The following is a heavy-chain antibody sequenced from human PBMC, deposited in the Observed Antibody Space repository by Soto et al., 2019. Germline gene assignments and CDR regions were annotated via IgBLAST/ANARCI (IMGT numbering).Heavy chain of an antibody. CDR1: GFTFSDYY. D-gene: IGHD3-16*02. CDR3: ARDLRKYRKIGDAFDI. J-gene: IGHJ3*02. Sequence: QVQLVESGGGLVKPGGSLRLSCAASGFTFSDYYMSWIRQAPGKGLEWVSYISSSGSTVYYADSARGRFTISRDNAKNSLYLQMNSLRSEDTAVYYCARDLRKYRKIGDAFDIWGQGTMVTVSS. CDR2: ISSSGSTV. V-gene: IGHV3-11*01.